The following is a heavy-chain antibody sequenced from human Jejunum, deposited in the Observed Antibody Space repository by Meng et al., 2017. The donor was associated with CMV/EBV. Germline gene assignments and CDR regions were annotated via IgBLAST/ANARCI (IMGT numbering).Heavy chain of an antibody. J-gene: IGHJ6*02. V-gene: IGHV4-31*02. CDR2: VYYSGSA. D-gene: IGHD5-12*01. CDR1: SITTGGHF. CDR3: ARTHGGYDLDYSFDV. Sequence: SITTGGHFWSWVRQRPGKGLEWIGYVYYSGSAYYNPSLKSRVTLSADTSENQFSLRLTSVTAADTAVYYCARTHGGYDLDYSFDVWGQGTTVTVSS.